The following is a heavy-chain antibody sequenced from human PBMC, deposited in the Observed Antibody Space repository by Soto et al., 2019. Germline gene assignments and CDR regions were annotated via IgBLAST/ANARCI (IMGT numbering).Heavy chain of an antibody. CDR1: GGSISSGGYS. D-gene: IGHD4-4*01. CDR2: IYHSGST. Sequence: SETLSLTCAVSGGSISSGGYSWSWIRQPPGKGLEWIGYIYHSGSTYYNPSLKSRVTISVDRSKNQFSLKLSSVTAADTAVYYCARGFGLQYYFDYWGQGTLVTVSS. J-gene: IGHJ4*02. V-gene: IGHV4-30-2*01. CDR3: ARGFGLQYYFDY.